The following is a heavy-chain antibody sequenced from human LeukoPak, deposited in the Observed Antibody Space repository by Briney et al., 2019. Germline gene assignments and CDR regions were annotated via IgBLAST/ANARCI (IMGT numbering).Heavy chain of an antibody. CDR1: GGSFSGYY. CDR2: INHSGST. J-gene: IGHJ4*02. Sequence: SETLSLTCAVYGGSFSGYYWSWIRQPPGKGLEWIGEINHSGSTNYNPSLKSRVTISVDTSKNQFSLKLSSVTAADTAVYYCARGGGIYGYYIDYWGQGTLVTVSS. V-gene: IGHV4-34*01. CDR3: ARGGGIYGYYIDY. D-gene: IGHD3-16*01.